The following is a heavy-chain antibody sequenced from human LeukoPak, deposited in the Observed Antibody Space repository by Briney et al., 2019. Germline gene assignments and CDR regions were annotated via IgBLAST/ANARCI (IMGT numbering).Heavy chain of an antibody. CDR2: ISGRGLST. Sequence: GGSLRLTCAVSGFTFSDYAMSWVRQAPGKGLDWVSVISGRGLSTYYADFVKGRFTISRDNSKNTLFLQMNSLRAEDTAVYYCAKTNGVSVVPGTSPGLDYWGQGTLVTVSS. CDR3: AKTNGVSVVPGTSPGLDY. D-gene: IGHD2-8*01. V-gene: IGHV3-23*01. J-gene: IGHJ4*02. CDR1: GFTFSDYA.